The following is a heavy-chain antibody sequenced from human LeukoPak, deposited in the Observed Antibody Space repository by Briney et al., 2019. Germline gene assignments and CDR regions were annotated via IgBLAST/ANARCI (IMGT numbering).Heavy chain of an antibody. CDR2: IFSSGNT. D-gene: IGHD4-17*01. CDR1: GDTISGYY. J-gene: IGHJ4*02. V-gene: IGHV4-59*08. Sequence: SETLSLTCSVSGDTISGYYWSWVRQPPGKGLEWIGYIFSSGNTKYNPSLESRVTISVDTSNNQFSLRLSSVTAADTAVYYCARLATYGDFSDWGQGTLVTVSS. CDR3: ARLATYGDFSD.